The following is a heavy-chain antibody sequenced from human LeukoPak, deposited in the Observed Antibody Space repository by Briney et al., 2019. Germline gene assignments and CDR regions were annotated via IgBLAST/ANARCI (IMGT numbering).Heavy chain of an antibody. Sequence: SETLSLTCVVSGASFTDYYWAWIRQPPGKGLEWVAEINHRGTINYNPSLKTRLTLSLDRSRSQVSLKMASVTAADTAVYYCARGGRLSLDLLSGYWMTPDDVFHSWGQGTFVTVSS. CDR2: INHRGTI. CDR1: GASFTDYY. V-gene: IGHV4-34*01. J-gene: IGHJ3*01. CDR3: ARGGRLSLDLLSGYWMTPDDVFHS. D-gene: IGHD3-9*01.